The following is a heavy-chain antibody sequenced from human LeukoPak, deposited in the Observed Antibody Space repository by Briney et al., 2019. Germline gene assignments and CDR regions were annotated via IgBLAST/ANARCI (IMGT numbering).Heavy chain of an antibody. CDR1: GFTFSSYA. CDR3: ARGAYGDYDY. V-gene: IGHV3-30*04. J-gene: IGHJ4*02. D-gene: IGHD4-17*01. Sequence: GGSLRLSCAASGFTFSSYAMHWVRQAPGKGLEWVAVISYDGDNKYYADSVEGRFTISRYNSKNALFLQMNSLRAEDTAVYYCARGAYGDYDYWGQGTLVTVSS. CDR2: ISYDGDNK.